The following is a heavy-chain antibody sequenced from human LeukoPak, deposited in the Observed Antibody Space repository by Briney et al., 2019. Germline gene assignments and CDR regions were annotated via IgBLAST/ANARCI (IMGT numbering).Heavy chain of an antibody. D-gene: IGHD3-22*01. CDR3: AKFPSYDSSGHDGFDV. CDR2: TSGSGGTK. CDR1: GFIFKNHA. J-gene: IGHJ3*01. Sequence: GGSLRLSCAASGFIFKNHAMSWVRQAPGKGLEWVSATSGSGGTKFYADSVKGRFTISRDNSKDTLYLQTNSLRAEDTATYFCAKFPSYDSSGHDGFDVWGQGTRVTVSS. V-gene: IGHV3-23*01.